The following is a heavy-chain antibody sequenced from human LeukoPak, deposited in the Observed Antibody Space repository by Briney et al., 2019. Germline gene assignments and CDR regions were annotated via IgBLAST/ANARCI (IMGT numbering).Heavy chain of an antibody. CDR3: AREVVVPAVRNYYYGMDV. CDR2: IYDSGST. CDR1: GGSIRSSYYY. Sequence: SETLSLTCTVSGGSIRSSYYYWGWIRQPPGKGLEWIGSIYDSGSTYYNPSLKSRVTISVDTSKNQFSLKLSSVTAADTAVYYCAREVVVPAVRNYYYGMDVWGQGTTVTVSS. J-gene: IGHJ6*02. D-gene: IGHD2-2*01. V-gene: IGHV4-39*02.